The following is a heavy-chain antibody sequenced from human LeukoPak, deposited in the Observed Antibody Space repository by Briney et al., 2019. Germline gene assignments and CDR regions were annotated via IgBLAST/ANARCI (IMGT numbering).Heavy chain of an antibody. Sequence: SEILSLTCTVSGGSISSSSYYWGWIRQPPGKGLEWIGYIYYSGSTNYNPSLKSRVTISVDTSKNQFSLKLSSVTAADTAVYYCARRPYYYYYMDVWGKGTTVTISS. J-gene: IGHJ6*03. CDR2: IYYSGST. CDR1: GGSISSSSYY. V-gene: IGHV4-61*05. CDR3: ARRPYYYYYMDV.